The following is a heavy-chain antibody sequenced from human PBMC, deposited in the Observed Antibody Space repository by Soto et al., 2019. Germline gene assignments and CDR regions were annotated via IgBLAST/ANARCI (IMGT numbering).Heavy chain of an antibody. CDR3: ARAITLFGAVPWNAFDI. J-gene: IGHJ3*02. V-gene: IGHV3-7*05. D-gene: IGHD3-3*01. CDR1: GFPFTTYW. CDR2: IKQDGSER. Sequence: DVQLVESGGALVQPGGSLRLSCAASGFPFTTYWMNWVRQAPGKGLEWVANIKQDGSERYYVDSVKGRFTISRDNAKNTLYLQMNSLRADDTAVYYCARAITLFGAVPWNAFDIWGQGTMVTVST.